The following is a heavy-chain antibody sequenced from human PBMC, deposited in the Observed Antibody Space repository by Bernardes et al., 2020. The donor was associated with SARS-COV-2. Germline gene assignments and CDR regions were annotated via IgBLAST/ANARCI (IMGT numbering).Heavy chain of an antibody. Sequence: SETLYLTCTVSGGSISSYYWSWIRQPPGKGLEWIGYIYYSGSTNYNPSLKSRVTISVDTSKNQFSLKLSSVTAADTAVYYCARRGSGSQGGAFDIWGQGTMVTVSS. CDR3: ARRGSGSQGGAFDI. V-gene: IGHV4-59*08. J-gene: IGHJ3*02. D-gene: IGHD1-26*01. CDR1: GGSISSYY. CDR2: IYYSGST.